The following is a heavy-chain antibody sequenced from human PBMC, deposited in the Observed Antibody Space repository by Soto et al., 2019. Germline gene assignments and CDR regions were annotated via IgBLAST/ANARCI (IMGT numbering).Heavy chain of an antibody. Sequence: VQLVESGGGLVQPGGSLRLSRAASGFMFNTYWMHWVRQAPGKGLTWVSRINSDGSGINYADSVKGRFTISRDNAKNTLYLQMSSLRAEDSAVYYCARDRSYNMDVWGQGTTVTVSS. CDR3: ARDRSYNMDV. V-gene: IGHV3-74*01. CDR2: INSDGSGI. J-gene: IGHJ6*02. CDR1: GFMFNTYW. D-gene: IGHD1-1*01.